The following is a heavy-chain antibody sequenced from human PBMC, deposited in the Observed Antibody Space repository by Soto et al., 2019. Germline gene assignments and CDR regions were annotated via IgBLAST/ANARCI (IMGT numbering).Heavy chain of an antibody. V-gene: IGHV3-7*05. CDR3: ARPVRGSPEDV. D-gene: IGHD3-16*01. Sequence: EVQLVESGGGLVQPGGSLRLSCEASGFTFSAYWMGWVRQAPGTGLQWVATIKTDGSEKYYVDSVTGRFTISRDNDKNSLCLQHNALRAEDTGVYYCARPVRGSPEDVWGQGTTVTVSS. J-gene: IGHJ6*02. CDR1: GFTFSAYW. CDR2: IKTDGSEK.